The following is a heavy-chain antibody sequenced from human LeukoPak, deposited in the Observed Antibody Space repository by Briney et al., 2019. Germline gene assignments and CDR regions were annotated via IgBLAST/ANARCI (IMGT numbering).Heavy chain of an antibody. CDR3: ARVRLEYPNSSVDY. Sequence: SETLSLSCAAPGGTISSYNWSWIRQPPGKGLEWTGYIYHTGSTNYNPSLKSRVTISLDTSKNHFSLKVSSVTAADTAVYYCARVRLEYPNSSVDYWGQGTLVTVSS. V-gene: IGHV4-59*01. D-gene: IGHD2/OR15-2a*01. CDR1: GGTISSYN. CDR2: IYHTGST. J-gene: IGHJ4*02.